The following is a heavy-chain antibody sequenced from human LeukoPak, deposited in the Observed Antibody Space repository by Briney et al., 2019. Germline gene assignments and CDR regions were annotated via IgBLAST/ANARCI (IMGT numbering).Heavy chain of an antibody. J-gene: IGHJ5*02. Sequence: ASVKVSCKASGYTFTGYYMHWVRQAPVQGLEWMGWINPNSGGTNYAQKFQGRVTMTRDTSISTAYMELSRLRSDDTAVYYCARETNYYGSGSGRFDPWGQGTLVTVSS. CDR3: ARETNYYGSGSGRFDP. V-gene: IGHV1-2*02. CDR2: INPNSGGT. CDR1: GYTFTGYY. D-gene: IGHD3-10*01.